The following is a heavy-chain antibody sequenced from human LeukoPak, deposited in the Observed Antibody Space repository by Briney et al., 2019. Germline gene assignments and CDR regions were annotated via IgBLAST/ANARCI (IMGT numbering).Heavy chain of an antibody. Sequence: GGSLRLSCAVSGFTFGDYLMSWVRQAPGKGLEWVANIEHDGSEKYYVDSVKGRFTISRDNAKNSLYLQMNSLRAEDTAVYYCATLMVRGAVTENPWGQGTLFTVSS. CDR1: GFTFGDYL. J-gene: IGHJ5*02. V-gene: IGHV3-7*03. CDR2: IEHDGSEK. CDR3: ATLMVRGAVTENP. D-gene: IGHD3-10*01.